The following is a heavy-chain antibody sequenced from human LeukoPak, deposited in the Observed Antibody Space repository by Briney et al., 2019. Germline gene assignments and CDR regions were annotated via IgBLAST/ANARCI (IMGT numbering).Heavy chain of an antibody. J-gene: IGHJ3*02. V-gene: IGHV4-39*07. CDR3: ARSDGYGLVGI. D-gene: IGHD3-10*01. CDR2: IYSSGST. CDR1: GASISSGSND. Sequence: PSETLSLTFSVSGASISSGSNDSGWIRQPPGKTLEWIGSIYSSGSTYYYPSLKSQVIIIIDTPKNHFSLTLSSVTAADTAVYYCARSDGYGLVGIWGQGTMVTVSS.